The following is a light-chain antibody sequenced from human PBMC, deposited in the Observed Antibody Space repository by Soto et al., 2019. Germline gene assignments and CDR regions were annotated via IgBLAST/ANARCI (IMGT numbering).Light chain of an antibody. CDR2: EVS. CDR1: SSDVGGYNY. V-gene: IGLV2-14*01. Sequence: QSVLTQPASVSGSPGQSITISCTGTSSDVGGYNYVSWYQHHPGKAPKLLIFEVSNRPSGVSHRFSGSKSGNTASLTISGLQPEDEADYFCISYTSSTTLDVFGTGTKVTVL. CDR3: ISYTSSTTLDV. J-gene: IGLJ1*01.